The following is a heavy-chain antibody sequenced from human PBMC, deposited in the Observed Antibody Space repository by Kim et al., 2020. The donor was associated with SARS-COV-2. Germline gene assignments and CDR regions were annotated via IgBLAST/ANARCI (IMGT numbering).Heavy chain of an antibody. Sequence: GGSLRLSCAASGFTFSDYYMSWIRQAPGKGLEWVSYISSSGSTIYYADSVKGRFTISRDNAKNSLYLQMNSLRAEDTAVYYCARDHPAYYYDSSGYYYDYYYYGMDVWGQGTTVTVSS. V-gene: IGHV3-11*01. CDR1: GFTFSDYY. CDR3: ARDHPAYYYDSSGYYYDYYYYGMDV. D-gene: IGHD3-22*01. J-gene: IGHJ6*02. CDR2: ISSSGSTI.